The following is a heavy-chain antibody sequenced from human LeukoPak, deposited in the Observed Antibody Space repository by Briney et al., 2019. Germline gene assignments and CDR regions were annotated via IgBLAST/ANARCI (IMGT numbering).Heavy chain of an antibody. Sequence: ASVKVSCKASGYAFTGHYMHWGRQAPAQGMEWMGRINPNSGGTNYAQQFQGRVTMTRDKSISTAYMELSRLRSDDTAVYYCARGGYDFVYYYYGMDVWGQGTTVTVSS. V-gene: IGHV1-2*06. D-gene: IGHD3-3*01. CDR1: GYAFTGHY. CDR3: ARGGYDFVYYYYGMDV. J-gene: IGHJ6*02. CDR2: INPNSGGT.